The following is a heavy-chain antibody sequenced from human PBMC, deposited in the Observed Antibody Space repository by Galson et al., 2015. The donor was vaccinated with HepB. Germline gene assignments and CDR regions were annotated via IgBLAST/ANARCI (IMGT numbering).Heavy chain of an antibody. V-gene: IGHV3-30*04. D-gene: IGHD1-7*01. Sequence: SLRLSCAASGFTFKNYPMQWVRQAPGKGLEWVAGISDDGTNEYYVDSVKGRFTISRDNSKNTLYLQMNSLTTEDTAVYYCARENWNYGYYYGMDVCGQGTTVTVSS. J-gene: IGHJ6*02. CDR2: ISDDGTNE. CDR1: GFTFKNYP. CDR3: ARENWNYGYYYGMDV.